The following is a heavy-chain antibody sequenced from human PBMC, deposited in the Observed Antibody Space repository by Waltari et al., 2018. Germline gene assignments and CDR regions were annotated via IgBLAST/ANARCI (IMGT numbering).Heavy chain of an antibody. CDR3: ARHCPIHYYGMDV. CDR1: GAPLSTRSFY. Sequence: QLHLPASGPGLVQPSATLSLTCTVTGAPLSTRSFYSGWIRQHPGKGLEWIGCIYYRWSTVYNPSLKSRVTISVDTSKNQFSVKLSAVTAADTAVYYCARHCPIHYYGMDVWGQGTTVTVSS. J-gene: IGHJ6*02. CDR2: IYYRWST. V-gene: IGHV4-39*01.